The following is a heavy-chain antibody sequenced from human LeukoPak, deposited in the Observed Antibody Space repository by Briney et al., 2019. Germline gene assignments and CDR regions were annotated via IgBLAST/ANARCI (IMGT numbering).Heavy chain of an antibody. J-gene: IGHJ4*02. V-gene: IGHV3-30-3*01. CDR3: ARADHEKVGAIDY. D-gene: IGHD3-16*01. Sequence: GRSLRLSCAASGFTFSSYEMNWVRQAPGKGLEWVAVVSSDGGNKYYADSVKGRFTISRDNSKNTLYLQMNSLRTEDTAVYFCARADHEKVGAIDYWGQGTPVIVSS. CDR2: VSSDGGNK. CDR1: GFTFSSYE.